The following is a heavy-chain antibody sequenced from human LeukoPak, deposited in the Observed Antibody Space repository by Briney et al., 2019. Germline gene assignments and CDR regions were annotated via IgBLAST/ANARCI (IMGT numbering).Heavy chain of an antibody. CDR1: GYTFTGYY. CDR3: ARDAVSLNYYDSSGYFP. V-gene: IGHV1-2*02. J-gene: IGHJ3*01. CDR2: INPNSGGT. Sequence: ASVKVSCKASGYTFTGYYMHWVRQAPGQGLEWMGWINPNSGGTNYAQKFQGRVTMTRDTSISTAYMELSRLRYDDTAVYCCARDAVSLNYYDSSGYFPWGQGTMVTVFS. D-gene: IGHD3-22*01.